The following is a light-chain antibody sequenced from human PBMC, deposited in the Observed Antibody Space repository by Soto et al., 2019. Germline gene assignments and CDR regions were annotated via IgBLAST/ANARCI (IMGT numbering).Light chain of an antibody. V-gene: IGLV2-14*01. J-gene: IGLJ1*01. CDR3: SSYTSSSTPV. CDR1: SSDVGGYNY. CDR2: DVS. Sequence: QSVLTQPASVSGSPGQSITISCTGTSSDVGGYNYVSWYQQHPGKAPKLMIYDVSNRPSGVSNRFSGSKSGNTASLTISGLQAEDEADYYCSSYTSSSTPVFGTGPKVPVL.